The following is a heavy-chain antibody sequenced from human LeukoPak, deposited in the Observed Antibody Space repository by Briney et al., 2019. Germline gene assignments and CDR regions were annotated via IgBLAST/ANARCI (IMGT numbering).Heavy chain of an antibody. CDR3: ARQIRYTYDPNWFHP. J-gene: IGHJ5*02. Sequence: SETLPLTCSVSGDSIAATSYYWAWIRQPPGKGLEWIGSIYYGGNINYDPSLQSRVTISIDTSKNQFSLSLTSVTAADTAVYFCARQIRYTYDPNWFHPWGQGTLVTVSS. V-gene: IGHV4-39*01. CDR2: IYYGGNI. D-gene: IGHD5-12*01. CDR1: GDSIAATSYY.